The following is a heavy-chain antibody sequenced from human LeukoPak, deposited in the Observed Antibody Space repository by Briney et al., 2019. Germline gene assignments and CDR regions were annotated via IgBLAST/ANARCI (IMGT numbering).Heavy chain of an antibody. CDR2: ISWNSGII. CDR1: GFSFDDSA. CDR3: AKAPPYYSDSSGYFQH. Sequence: PGGSLRLSCAASGFSFDDSAMRWVRHVPGKGLEWVSGISWNSGIIDYADSVKGRFTISRDNAKNSLYLQMNSLRPDDTAFYYCAKAPPYYSDSSGYFQHWGQGTLVTVSS. J-gene: IGHJ1*01. V-gene: IGHV3-9*01. D-gene: IGHD3-22*01.